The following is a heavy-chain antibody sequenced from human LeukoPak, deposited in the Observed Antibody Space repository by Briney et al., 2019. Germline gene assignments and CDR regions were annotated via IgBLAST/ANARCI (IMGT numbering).Heavy chain of an antibody. Sequence: PSETLSLTCTVSGGSISSYYWSWIRQPPGKGLEWIGYIYYSGSTNYNPSLKSRVTISVDTSKNQFSLKLSSVTAADTAVYYCARGSGRTYYYYYYMDVWGKGTTVTVSS. CDR2: IYYSGST. J-gene: IGHJ6*03. D-gene: IGHD3-3*01. CDR1: GGSISSYY. V-gene: IGHV4-59*01. CDR3: ARGSGRTYYYYYYMDV.